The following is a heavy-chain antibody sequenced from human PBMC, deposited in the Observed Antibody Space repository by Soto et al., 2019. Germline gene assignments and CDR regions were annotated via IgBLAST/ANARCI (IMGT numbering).Heavy chain of an antibody. D-gene: IGHD6-13*01. CDR2: IYYSGST. J-gene: IGHJ6*02. CDR1: GGSISSGGYY. V-gene: IGHV4-31*03. Sequence: SETLSLTCTVSGGSISSGGYYWSWIRQHPGKGLEWIGYIYYSGSTYYNPSLKSRVTISVDTSKNQFSLKLSSVTAADTAVYYCARDRRNSSWYRSSSNYYYYGMDVWGQGTTVTVSS. CDR3: ARDRRNSSWYRSSSNYYYYGMDV.